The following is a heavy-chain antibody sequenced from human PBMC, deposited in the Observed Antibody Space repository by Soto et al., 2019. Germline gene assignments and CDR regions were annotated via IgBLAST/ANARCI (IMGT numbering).Heavy chain of an antibody. V-gene: IGHV3-9*01. CDR3: ARDHDEDFGYDLDYFDY. D-gene: IGHD5-12*01. J-gene: IGHJ4*02. CDR1: GFTFDDYA. Sequence: EVQLVESGGGLVQPGRSLRLSCAASGFTFDDYAMHWVRQAPGKGLEWVSGINWNSVTFDYADSVKGRFTISRDNAKNSLYPQMDSLRAEDTAFYFCARDHDEDFGYDLDYFDYWGQGTLVTVSS. CDR2: INWNSVTF.